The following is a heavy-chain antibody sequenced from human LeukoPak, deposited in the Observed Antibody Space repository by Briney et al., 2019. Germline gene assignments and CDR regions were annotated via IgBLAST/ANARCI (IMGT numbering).Heavy chain of an antibody. D-gene: IGHD2-2*01. Sequence: GSSVKVSCKASGGTFSSYAISWVRQAPGQGLEWMGGIIPIFGTANYAQKFQGRVTITTDKSTSTAYMELSSLRSEDTDVYYCARGIAGYCSSTSCYSPRYYYYMDVWGKGTTVTVSS. CDR3: ARGIAGYCSSTSCYSPRYYYYMDV. J-gene: IGHJ6*03. V-gene: IGHV1-69*05. CDR1: GGTFSSYA. CDR2: IIPIFGTA.